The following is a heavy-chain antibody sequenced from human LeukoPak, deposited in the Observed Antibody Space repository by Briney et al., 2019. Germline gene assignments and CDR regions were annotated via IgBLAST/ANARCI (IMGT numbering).Heavy chain of an antibody. CDR3: ARDKIVATRSPLDY. V-gene: IGHV3-7*03. CDR2: IKQDGSEK. CDR1: GFTFSSYW. Sequence: PGGSLRLSCAASGFTFSSYWMSWVRQAPGEGLEWVANIKQDGSEKYYVDSVKGRFTISRDNAKNSLYLQMNSLRAEDTAVYYCARDKIVATRSPLDYWGQGTLVTVSS. D-gene: IGHD5-12*01. J-gene: IGHJ4*02.